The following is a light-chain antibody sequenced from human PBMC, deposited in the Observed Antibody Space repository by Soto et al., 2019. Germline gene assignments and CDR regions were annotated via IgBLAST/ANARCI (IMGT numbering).Light chain of an antibody. J-gene: IGKJ4*01. CDR2: GAS. CDR3: QQYDNWPIT. Sequence: DIVMTQSPATLPVSPGERATLSCRASQSVSSNLAWYQQKPGQAPRFLIYGASTRATGIPARFSGSGSGTEFTLTISSLQSEDFAVYYCQQYDNWPITFGGGTKV. CDR1: QSVSSN. V-gene: IGKV3-15*01.